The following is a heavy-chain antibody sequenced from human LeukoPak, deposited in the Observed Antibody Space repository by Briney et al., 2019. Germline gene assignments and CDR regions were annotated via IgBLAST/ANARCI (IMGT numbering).Heavy chain of an antibody. Sequence: PSQTLSPTCTVSGGSISSGAYYWSWIRQHPGKGLEWIGYIYDSGSTYYNPSLKSRVTISVDTSKNLFSLRLNSVTAADTAVYYCARDRVAGWFDPWGQGTLVTVSS. D-gene: IGHD3-10*01. J-gene: IGHJ5*02. CDR3: ARDRVAGWFDP. CDR1: GGSISSGAYY. CDR2: IYDSGST. V-gene: IGHV4-31*03.